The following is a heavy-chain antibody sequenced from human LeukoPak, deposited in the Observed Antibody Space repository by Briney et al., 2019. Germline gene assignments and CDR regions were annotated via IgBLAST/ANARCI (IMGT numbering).Heavy chain of an antibody. CDR3: ARQGDSGWYYFDY. V-gene: IGHV4-4*02. CDR2: IYHSGST. Sequence: PSETLSLTCAVAGGSISSSNWWSWVRQPPGKGLEWFGEIYHSGSTNYNPSLKSRVTISVDKSKNQFSLKLTSVTAADTAAYYCARQGDSGWYYFDYWGQGTLVTVSS. CDR1: GGSISSSNW. D-gene: IGHD6-19*01. J-gene: IGHJ4*02.